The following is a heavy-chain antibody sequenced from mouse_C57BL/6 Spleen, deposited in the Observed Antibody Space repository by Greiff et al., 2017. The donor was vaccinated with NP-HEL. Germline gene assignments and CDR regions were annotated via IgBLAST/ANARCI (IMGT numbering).Heavy chain of an antibody. J-gene: IGHJ3*01. V-gene: IGHV1-22*01. CDR1: GYTFTDYN. CDR3: ARELLGWFAY. CDR2: INPNNGGT. Sequence: VQLQQSVPELVKPGASVKMSCKASGYTFTDYNMHWVKQSHGKSLEWIGYINPNNGGTSYNQKFKGKATLTVNKSSSTAYMELRSLTSEGSAVYYCARELLGWFAYWGQGPLVTVSA.